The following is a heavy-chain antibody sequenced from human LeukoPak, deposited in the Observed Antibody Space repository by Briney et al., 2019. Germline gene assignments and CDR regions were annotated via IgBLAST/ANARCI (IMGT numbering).Heavy chain of an antibody. D-gene: IGHD3-22*01. V-gene: IGHV1-69*06. CDR1: GGPINTSG. CDR2: IVPIFGPT. J-gene: IGHJ4*02. CDR3: ARTGYYDSTGHTPTYYFQF. Sequence: SVKVSCKTSGGPINTSGFSWVRQAPGQGLEWMGRIVPIFGPTDYAQKFQDRVTITADKSTHTAYMELRGLTSADTAVYYCARTGYYDSTGHTPTYYFQFWGQGTQVTVSS.